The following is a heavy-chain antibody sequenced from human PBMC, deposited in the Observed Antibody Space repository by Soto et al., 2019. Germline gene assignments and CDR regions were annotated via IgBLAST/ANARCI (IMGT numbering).Heavy chain of an antibody. CDR3: AKGLYYYDSSGYRLFDF. V-gene: IGHV3-23*01. Sequence: EVQLLESGGGLVMPGGSLRLSCVASGFTFSNYAMSWVRQAPGKGLKWVSTVSVSGGTTHYADSVKGPITISRDNSKNTVYLQMNSLRAEDTALYYCAKGLYYYDSSGYRLFDFWGQGTLVPVSS. J-gene: IGHJ4*02. CDR2: VSVSGGTT. D-gene: IGHD3-22*01. CDR1: GFTFSNYA.